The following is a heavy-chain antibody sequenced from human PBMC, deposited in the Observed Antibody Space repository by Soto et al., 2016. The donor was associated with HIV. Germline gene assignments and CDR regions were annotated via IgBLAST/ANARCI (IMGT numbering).Heavy chain of an antibody. D-gene: IGHD6-13*01. CDR1: GYTFTDYY. V-gene: IGHV1-18*04. CDR2: ISAYNGNT. J-gene: IGHJ3*02. CDR3: ARTTYSSGWYGAFDI. Sequence: VQQLQSGAEVKKPGATVKISCKVSGYTFTDYYMHWVQQAPGQGLEWMGWISAYNGNTNYAQKLQGRVTMTTDTSTSTAYMELRSLRSDDTAVYYCARTTYSSGWYGAFDIWGQGTMVTVSS.